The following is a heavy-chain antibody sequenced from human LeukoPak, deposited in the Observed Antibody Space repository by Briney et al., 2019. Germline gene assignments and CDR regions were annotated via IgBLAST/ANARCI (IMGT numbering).Heavy chain of an antibody. CDR2: ISAYNGNT. J-gene: IGHJ5*02. Sequence: ASVKVSCKASGYTFTSYGISWVRQAPGQGLEWMGWISAYNGNTNYAQKLQGRVTMTTDTSTSTAYMELRSLRSDDTAVYYCAREPINDWNDTFSKYNWFDPWGQGTLVTVSS. V-gene: IGHV1-18*01. CDR1: GYTFTSYG. CDR3: AREPINDWNDTFSKYNWFDP. D-gene: IGHD1-1*01.